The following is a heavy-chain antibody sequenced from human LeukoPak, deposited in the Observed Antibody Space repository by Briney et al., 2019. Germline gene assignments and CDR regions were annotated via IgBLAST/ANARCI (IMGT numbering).Heavy chain of an antibody. CDR1: GFTFSSYG. Sequence: PGGSLRLSCAASGFTFSSYGMHWVRQAPGKGLEWVANIKQDGSEKYYVDSVKGRFTISRDNAKNSLYLQMNSLRAEDTAVYYCARDQRYYGMDVWGQGTTVTVSS. V-gene: IGHV3-7*01. J-gene: IGHJ6*02. CDR2: IKQDGSEK. CDR3: ARDQRYYGMDV.